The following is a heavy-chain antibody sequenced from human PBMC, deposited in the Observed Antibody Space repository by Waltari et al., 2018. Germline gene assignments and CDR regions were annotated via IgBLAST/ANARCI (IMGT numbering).Heavy chain of an antibody. Sequence: QVQLVQSGAEVKKPGSSVKVSCKASGGTFSSYAIRWVRPAPGQGLEWMGGIIPIFGTANYAQKFQGRVTITTDESTSTAYMELSSLRSEDTAVYYCASSTISPPQNWFDPWGQGTLVTVSS. V-gene: IGHV1-69*05. CDR3: ASSTISPPQNWFDP. J-gene: IGHJ5*02. CDR1: GGTFSSYA. CDR2: IIPIFGTA. D-gene: IGHD3-3*01.